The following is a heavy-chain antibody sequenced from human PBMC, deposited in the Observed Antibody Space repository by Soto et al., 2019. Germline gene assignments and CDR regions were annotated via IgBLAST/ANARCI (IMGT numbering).Heavy chain of an antibody. CDR1: GYTFTSYY. V-gene: IGHV1-46*01. J-gene: IGHJ6*02. CDR2: INPSGGST. Sequence: QVQLVQSGAEVKKPGASVKVSCKASGYTFTSYYMHWVRQAPGQGLEWMGIINPSGGSTSYAQKFQGRVTMIRDTSTSTVYMELSSLRSEDTAVYYCARGGVGAAYYYGMDVWGQGTTVTVSS. D-gene: IGHD1-26*01. CDR3: ARGGVGAAYYYGMDV.